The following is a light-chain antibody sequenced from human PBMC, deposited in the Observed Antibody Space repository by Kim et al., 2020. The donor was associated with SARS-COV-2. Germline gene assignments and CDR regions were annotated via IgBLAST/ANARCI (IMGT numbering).Light chain of an antibody. CDR1: GSDVSGYNY. CDR2: GLS. J-gene: IGLJ2*01. Sequence: GQAVTMACTGTGSDVSGYNYVSWYQQHPGKSHKLLIYGLSTRPTGVPDRFSGSRSGITASLTVSGLQTYDEADYYCSSYAGSNSVVFGGGTQLTVL. V-gene: IGLV2-8*01. CDR3: SSYAGSNSVV.